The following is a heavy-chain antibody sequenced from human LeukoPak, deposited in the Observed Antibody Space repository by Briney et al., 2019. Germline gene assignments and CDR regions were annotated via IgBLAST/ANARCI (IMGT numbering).Heavy chain of an antibody. Sequence: GGSLRLSCAASGFTFSLYAMSWVRQAPGKGLEWVSGISGSAASTYYAGSVKGRFTISRDNSKNTLYLQMNSPRAEDTAVYYCARVTRDSSGSDAFDIWGQGTMVTVSS. D-gene: IGHD3-22*01. CDR2: ISGSAAST. CDR1: GFTFSLYA. J-gene: IGHJ3*02. V-gene: IGHV3-23*01. CDR3: ARVTRDSSGSDAFDI.